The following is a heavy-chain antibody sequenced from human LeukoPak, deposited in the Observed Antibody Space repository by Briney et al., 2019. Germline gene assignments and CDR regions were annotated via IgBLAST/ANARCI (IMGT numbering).Heavy chain of an antibody. J-gene: IGHJ5*01. CDR2: VRERGDIT. D-gene: IGHD1-7*01. CDR1: GFTFTTYA. V-gene: IGHV3-23*01. Sequence: PGGSLRLSCAASGFTFTTYAMNWVRQARGKGREWVSFVRERGDITYYTDSVKGRFTISRDNSINTLWLQMSSLRAEDTAVYYCVKVGTTGTTNWFDSWGQGTLVTVSS. CDR3: VKVGTTGTTNWFDS.